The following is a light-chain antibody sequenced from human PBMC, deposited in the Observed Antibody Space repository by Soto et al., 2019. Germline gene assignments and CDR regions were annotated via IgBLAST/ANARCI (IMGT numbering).Light chain of an antibody. CDR2: EVS. Sequence: QSALTQPASVSGSPGQSITISCTGTSSDVGGYNYVSWYQQHPGKAPKLMIYEVSNRPSGVSNRFSGSKSGNTASLTISGLQAEDEADYYCSSYTRSSNLVFGTGTKSPS. V-gene: IGLV2-14*01. CDR3: SSYTRSSNLV. J-gene: IGLJ1*01. CDR1: SSDVGGYNY.